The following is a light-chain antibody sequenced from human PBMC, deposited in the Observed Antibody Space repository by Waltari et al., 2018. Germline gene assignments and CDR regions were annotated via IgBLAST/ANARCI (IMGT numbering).Light chain of an antibody. CDR1: SSNIGRNT. Sequence: QSVLTQPPSASGTPGQRVTISCSGGSSNIGRNTVNWYQHVPGPAPKLLIYYNNQRPSGVPDRFSGSMSDTSASLAISGLQSEDEATYYCSVWDDSLNGVIFGGGTNLAVL. CDR2: YNN. J-gene: IGLJ2*01. V-gene: IGLV1-44*01. CDR3: SVWDDSLNGVI.